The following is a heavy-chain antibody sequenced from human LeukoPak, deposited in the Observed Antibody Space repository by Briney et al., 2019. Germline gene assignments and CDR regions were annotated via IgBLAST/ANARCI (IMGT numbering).Heavy chain of an antibody. CDR1: GGSISSGDYY. J-gene: IGHJ6*03. CDR2: IYYSGST. Sequence: PSQTLSLTCTVSGGSISSGDYYWSWIRQPPGKGLEWIGYIYYSGSTYYNPSLKSRVTISVDTSKNQFSLKLSSVTAADTAVYYCARAVYFWSGYPPYYYYMDVWGKGTTVTVSS. V-gene: IGHV4-30-4*08. D-gene: IGHD3-3*01. CDR3: ARAVYFWSGYPPYYYYMDV.